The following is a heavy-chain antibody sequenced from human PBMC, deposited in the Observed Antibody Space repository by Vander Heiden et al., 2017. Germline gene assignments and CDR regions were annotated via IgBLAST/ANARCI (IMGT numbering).Heavy chain of an antibody. V-gene: IGHV3-7*01. CDR1: VFTFRSYW. J-gene: IGHJ6*02. CDR2: IKQDGSEK. D-gene: IGHD2-15*01. CDR3: ARDSEDIVVVVAATSYYGMDV. Sequence: EVQLVESGGGLVQPGGSLRLFCAPSVFTFRSYWMSWVRQAPGKGLEWVANIKQDGSEKYYVDPVKGRFTISRDNAKNSLYLQMNSLRAEDTAVYYCARDSEDIVVVVAATSYYGMDVWGQGTTVTVSS.